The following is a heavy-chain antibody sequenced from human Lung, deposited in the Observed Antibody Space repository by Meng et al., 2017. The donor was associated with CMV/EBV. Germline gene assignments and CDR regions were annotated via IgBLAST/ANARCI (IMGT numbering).Heavy chain of an antibody. CDR3: ARPTAGYYYYYGMNV. Sequence: GGSLRLXXAASGFTFSSYAMHWVRQAPGKGLEWVAVISYDGSNKYYADSVKGRFTISRDNSKNTLYLQMNSLRAEDTAVYYCARPTAGYYYYYGMNVWGQGTTVTVSS. V-gene: IGHV3-30-3*01. CDR2: ISYDGSNK. D-gene: IGHD6-13*01. J-gene: IGHJ6*02. CDR1: GFTFSSYA.